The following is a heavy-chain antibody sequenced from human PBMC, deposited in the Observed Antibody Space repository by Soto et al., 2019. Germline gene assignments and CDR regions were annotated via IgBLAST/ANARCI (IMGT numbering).Heavy chain of an antibody. CDR3: ARESQSRCSGGSCYSERLYY. J-gene: IGHJ4*02. D-gene: IGHD2-15*01. V-gene: IGHV3-33*08. CDR1: GFTFSSYG. CDR2: IWYDGSNK. Sequence: GGSLRLACAASGFTFSSYGMHWVRQAPGKGLEWVAVIWYDGSNKYYADSVKGRFTISRDNSKNTLYLQMNSLRAEDTAVYYCARESQSRCSGGSCYSERLYYWGQGTLVTVSS.